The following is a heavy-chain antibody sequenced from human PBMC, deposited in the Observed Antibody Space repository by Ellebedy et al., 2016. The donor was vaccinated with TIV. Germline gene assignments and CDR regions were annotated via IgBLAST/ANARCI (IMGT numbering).Heavy chain of an antibody. Sequence: PGGSLRLSCADSGFTFDTYAMSWVRQAPGKGLEWVSHISGSGVKTYYADPVRGRFSISRDNSKNTLYLQMNSLRADDTAVYYWAGFRGEAVAGNWFDPWGQGTLVTVSS. CDR2: ISGSGVKT. CDR3: AGFRGEAVAGNWFDP. J-gene: IGHJ5*02. D-gene: IGHD6-19*01. CDR1: GFTFDTYA. V-gene: IGHV3-23*01.